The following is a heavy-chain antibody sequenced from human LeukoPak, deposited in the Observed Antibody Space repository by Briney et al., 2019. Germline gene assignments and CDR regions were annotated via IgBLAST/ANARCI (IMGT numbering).Heavy chain of an antibody. CDR2: IYYSGST. Sequence: SETLSLTCTVSGGSISSYYCSWIRQPPGKGLEWIGYIYYSGSTNYNPSLKSRVTISVDTSKNQFSLKLSSVTAADTAVYYCARGPVGLCSGGSCYYYYYGMDVWGQGTTVTVSS. CDR3: ARGPVGLCSGGSCYYYYYGMDV. CDR1: GGSISSYY. D-gene: IGHD2-15*01. V-gene: IGHV4-59*12. J-gene: IGHJ6*02.